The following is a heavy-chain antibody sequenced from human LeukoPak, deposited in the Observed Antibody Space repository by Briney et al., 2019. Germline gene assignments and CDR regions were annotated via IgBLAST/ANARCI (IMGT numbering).Heavy chain of an antibody. J-gene: IGHJ4*02. D-gene: IGHD6-13*01. CDR2: TYFRSTWYN. CDR1: GDSLSSNSAA. CDR3: ARDGSISSSPRYYFDY. Sequence: SQSLSLTCALSGDSLSSNSAAWNWIRQSPSRCLEWLGRTYFRSTWYNDYAVSVKSRITINPDTYKNQLSLQLNSVTPEDTAVYYCARDGSISSSPRYYFDYWGQGTLVTVSS. V-gene: IGHV6-1*01.